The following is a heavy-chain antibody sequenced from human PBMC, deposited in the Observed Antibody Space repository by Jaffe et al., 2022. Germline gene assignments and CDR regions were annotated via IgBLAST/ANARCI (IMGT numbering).Heavy chain of an antibody. Sequence: EVQLVESGGGLVQPGRSLRLSCTASGFTFGDYAMSWVRQAPGKGLEWVGFIRSKAYGGTTEYAASVKGRFTISRDDSKSIAYLQMNSLKTEDTAVYYCTRDLRYSSSWFYYYYMDVWGKGTTVTVSS. J-gene: IGHJ6*03. D-gene: IGHD6-13*01. V-gene: IGHV3-49*04. CDR1: GFTFGDYA. CDR2: IRSKAYGGTT. CDR3: TRDLRYSSSWFYYYYMDV.